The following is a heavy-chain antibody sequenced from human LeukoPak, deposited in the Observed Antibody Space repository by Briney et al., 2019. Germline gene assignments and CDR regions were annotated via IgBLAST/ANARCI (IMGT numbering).Heavy chain of an antibody. CDR2: IYTSGST. D-gene: IGHD3-22*01. J-gene: IGHJ6*03. Sequence: SETLSLTCTVSGGSISSRSYYWGWIRQPAGTGLEWIGRIYTSGSTNYNPSLKSRVTISVDTSKNQFSLKLSSVTAADTAVYYCARVYYYDSSGYRVYYYMDVWGKGTTVTVSS. CDR1: GGSISSRSYY. CDR3: ARVYYYDSSGYRVYYYMDV. V-gene: IGHV4-61*02.